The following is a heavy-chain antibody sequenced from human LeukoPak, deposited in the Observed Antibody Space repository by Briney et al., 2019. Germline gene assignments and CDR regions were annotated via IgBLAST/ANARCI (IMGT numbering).Heavy chain of an antibody. CDR3: ARESSEGIPAAMDYGMDV. V-gene: IGHV1-69*13. CDR2: IIPFFGTA. J-gene: IGHJ6*02. CDR1: GYTFTSYA. Sequence: GASVKVSCKASGYTFTSYAMHWVRQAPGQGLEWMGGIIPFFGTANYAQKFQGRVTITADESTSTAYMELSSLRSEDTAVYYCARESSEGIPAAMDYGMDVWGQGTTVTVSS. D-gene: IGHD2-2*01.